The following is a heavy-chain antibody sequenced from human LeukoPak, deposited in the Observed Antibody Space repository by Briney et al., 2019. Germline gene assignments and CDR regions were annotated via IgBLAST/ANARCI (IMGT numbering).Heavy chain of an antibody. Sequence: PSETLPLTCAGYGVSFRGYYWSWLRQPPGPGLEWVGEINHSGSTNYNPSLKSRVTISVDTSKNQFSLKLSSVTAADTAVYYCARGGVVPAAKGRNWFDPWGQGTLVTVSS. J-gene: IGHJ5*02. V-gene: IGHV4-34*01. D-gene: IGHD2-2*01. CDR2: INHSGST. CDR3: ARGGVVPAAKGRNWFDP. CDR1: GVSFRGYY.